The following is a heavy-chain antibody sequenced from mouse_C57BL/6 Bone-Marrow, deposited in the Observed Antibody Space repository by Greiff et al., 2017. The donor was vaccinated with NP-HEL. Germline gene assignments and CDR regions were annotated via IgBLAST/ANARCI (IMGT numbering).Heavy chain of an antibody. D-gene: IGHD1-1*01. Sequence: DVKLVESGGGLVKPGGSLKLSCAASGFTFSSYTMSWVRQTPEKRLEWVANISGGGGNTYYPDSVKGRFTISRDNAKNTLYLQMSSLRSEDTALYYCARPDYYGKVPYFDYWGQGTTLTVSS. V-gene: IGHV5-9*01. CDR3: ARPDYYGKVPYFDY. J-gene: IGHJ2*01. CDR1: GFTFSSYT. CDR2: ISGGGGNT.